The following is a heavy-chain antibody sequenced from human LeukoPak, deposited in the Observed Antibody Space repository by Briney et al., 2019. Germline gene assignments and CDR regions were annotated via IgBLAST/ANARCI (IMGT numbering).Heavy chain of an antibody. CDR2: ISAYNGNT. CDR1: GYIFIIYG. D-gene: IGHD3-22*01. CDR3: ATDVMLIVGMDYFDS. J-gene: IGHJ4*02. V-gene: IGHV1-18*01. Sequence: ASVTVSCKASGYIFIIYGISWVRQAPGQGLEWMGWISAYNGNTKYAQKLQGRVTITTDTSTSTAYMELRRLRSGDTAVYYCATDVMLIVGMDYFDSWGQGTLVPVSS.